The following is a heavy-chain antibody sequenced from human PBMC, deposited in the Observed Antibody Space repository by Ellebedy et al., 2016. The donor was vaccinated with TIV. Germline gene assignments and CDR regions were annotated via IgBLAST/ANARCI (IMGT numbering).Heavy chain of an antibody. D-gene: IGHD5-24*01. Sequence: PGGSLRLSCAASGSTSSSRWIHWVRHAPGKGLVWVARIQGDGTNTIYADSVKGRFTISRDNAKNTMYLQMNRLRAEDTAMYNCARDGDDFNVDYWGQGTLVTVSS. J-gene: IGHJ4*02. CDR2: IQGDGTNT. V-gene: IGHV3-74*01. CDR1: GSTSSSRW. CDR3: ARDGDDFNVDY.